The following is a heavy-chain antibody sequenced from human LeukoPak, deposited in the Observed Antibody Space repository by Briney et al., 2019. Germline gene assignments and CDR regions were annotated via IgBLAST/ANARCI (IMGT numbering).Heavy chain of an antibody. CDR1: GFTFSSYA. D-gene: IGHD4/OR15-4a*01. Sequence: GGSLRLSCAASGFTFSSYAMSWVRQAPGKGLEWVSAISGSGGSAYYADSVKGRFTISRDNSKNTLYLQMNSLRAEDTAVYYCARRAGAYSHPYDYWGQGTLVTVSS. J-gene: IGHJ4*02. CDR2: ISGSGGSA. V-gene: IGHV3-23*01. CDR3: ARRAGAYSHPYDY.